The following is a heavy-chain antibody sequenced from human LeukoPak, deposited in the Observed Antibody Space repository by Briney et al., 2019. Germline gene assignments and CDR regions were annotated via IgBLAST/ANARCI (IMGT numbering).Heavy chain of an antibody. CDR3: ARDRYYYDSSGYANDAFDI. CDR1: GGTFSSYT. CDR2: IIPILGIA. D-gene: IGHD3-22*01. V-gene: IGHV1-69*04. Sequence: ASVKVSCKASGGTFSSYTISWVRQAPGQGLEWMGRIIPILGIANYAQKFQGRVTITTDKSTSTAYMELSSLRSEDTAVYYCARDRYYYDSSGYANDAFDIWGQGTMVTVSS. J-gene: IGHJ3*02.